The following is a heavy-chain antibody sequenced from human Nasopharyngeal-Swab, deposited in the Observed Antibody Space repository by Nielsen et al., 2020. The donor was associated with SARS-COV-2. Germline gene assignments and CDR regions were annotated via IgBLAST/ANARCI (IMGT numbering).Heavy chain of an antibody. J-gene: IGHJ5*02. CDR1: GGSISSYY. V-gene: IGHV4-59*01. Sequence: SETLSLTCTVSGGSISSYYWSWIRQPPGKGLEWIGYIYYSGSTNYNPFLKSRVTISVDTSKNQFSLKLSSVTAADTAVYYCARDMRIAAAGTVWFDPWGQGTLVTVSS. CDR3: ARDMRIAAAGTVWFDP. D-gene: IGHD6-13*01. CDR2: IYYSGST.